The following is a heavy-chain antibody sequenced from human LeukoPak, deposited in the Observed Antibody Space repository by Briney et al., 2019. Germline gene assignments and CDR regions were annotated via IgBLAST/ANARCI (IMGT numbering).Heavy chain of an antibody. J-gene: IGHJ4*02. CDR2: IKQDGSEN. CDR1: GFIFSSYW. D-gene: IGHD4-17*01. CDR3: ARGHDFGDYIEYFDY. V-gene: IGHV3-7*05. Sequence: GGSLRLSCAASGFIFSSYWMSWVRQAPGKGLEWVANIKQDGSENYYVDSVKGRFTISRDNAKNSLFLQMNSLRAEDTAVYYCARGHDFGDYIEYFDYWGQGTLVTVS.